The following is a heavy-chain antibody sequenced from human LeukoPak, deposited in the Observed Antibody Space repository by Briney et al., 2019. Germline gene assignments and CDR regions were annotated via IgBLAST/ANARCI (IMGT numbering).Heavy chain of an antibody. J-gene: IGHJ2*01. V-gene: IGHV4-39*01. D-gene: IGHD3-10*01. Sequence: SETLSLTCTVSGGSISSSSYYWGWIRQPPGKGLEWIGSIYYSGSTYYNPSLKSRVTISVDTSKNQFSLKLSSVTAADTAVYYCARLGHRVRWNWYFDLWGRGTLVTVSS. CDR3: ARLGHRVRWNWYFDL. CDR2: IYYSGST. CDR1: GGSISSSSYY.